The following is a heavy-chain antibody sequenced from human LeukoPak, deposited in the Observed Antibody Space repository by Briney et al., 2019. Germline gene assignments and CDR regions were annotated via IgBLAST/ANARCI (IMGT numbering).Heavy chain of an antibody. CDR2: IYHSGST. J-gene: IGHJ4*02. Sequence: SETLSLTCTVSGYSISSGYYWGWIRQPPGKGLEWIGSIYHSGSTYCNPSLKSRVTISVDTSKNQFSLKLSSVTAADTAVYYCARVPYYDFWSGYSSSPQYFDYWGQGTLVTVSS. CDR3: ARVPYYDFWSGYSSSPQYFDY. D-gene: IGHD3-3*01. V-gene: IGHV4-38-2*02. CDR1: GYSISSGYY.